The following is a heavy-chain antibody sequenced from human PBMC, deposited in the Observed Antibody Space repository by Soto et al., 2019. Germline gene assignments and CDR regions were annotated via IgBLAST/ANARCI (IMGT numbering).Heavy chain of an antibody. Sequence: EVQLLESGGDLVQPGGSLRLSCAASGFSFSSYAMTWVRQAPGKGLQWVSGISRSGDYTYYADSEEGRFTISRDDSKNTLYLKVKSLRAKDTAVYYGAKVVRPSTATTQPVEYWGQGTLVTVSS. J-gene: IGHJ4*02. D-gene: IGHD4-17*01. CDR3: AKVVRPSTATTQPVEY. CDR1: GFSFSSYA. CDR2: ISRSGDYT. V-gene: IGHV3-23*01.